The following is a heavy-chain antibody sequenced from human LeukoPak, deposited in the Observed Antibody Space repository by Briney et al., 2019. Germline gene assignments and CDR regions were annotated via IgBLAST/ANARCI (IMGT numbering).Heavy chain of an antibody. D-gene: IGHD4-23*01. J-gene: IGHJ3*02. CDR1: GFTFSSYG. CDR2: IWYDGSHK. CDR3: ASDYGGNPDAFDI. Sequence: GGSLRLSCAASGFTFSSYGVHWVRQTPGKGLEWVAIIWYDGSHKNYADSVKGRFTISRDNSKNTLYLQMNSLRAEDTAVYYCASDYGGNPDAFDIWGQGTMVTVSS. V-gene: IGHV3-33*01.